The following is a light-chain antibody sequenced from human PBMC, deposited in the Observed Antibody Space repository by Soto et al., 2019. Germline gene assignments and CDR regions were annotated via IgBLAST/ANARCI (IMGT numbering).Light chain of an antibody. V-gene: IGKV3-11*01. CDR1: QSVADN. Sequence: EVVMTQSPATLSVSPGERVTLSCRSSQSVADNLAWFQQEPGQGPRLLIYDASNRATGIPARFSGSGFGTDFTLTISSLEPEDFAVYYCHQRNKWRTFGQGTKVDIK. CDR2: DAS. CDR3: HQRNKWRT. J-gene: IGKJ1*01.